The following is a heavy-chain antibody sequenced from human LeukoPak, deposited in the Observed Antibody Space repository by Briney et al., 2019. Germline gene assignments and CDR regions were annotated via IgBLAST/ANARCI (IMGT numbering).Heavy chain of an antibody. CDR3: ARSHCSSTSCYGCFDY. V-gene: IGHV3-33*01. J-gene: IGHJ4*02. CDR2: IWYDGSNK. CDR1: GFTFSSYG. D-gene: IGHD2-2*01. Sequence: PGGSLRLSCAASGFTFSSYGMHWVRQAPGKGLEWVAVIWYDGSNKYYADSVKGRFTISRDNSKNSLYLQMNSLRAEDTAVYYCARSHCSSTSCYGCFDYWGQGTLVTVSS.